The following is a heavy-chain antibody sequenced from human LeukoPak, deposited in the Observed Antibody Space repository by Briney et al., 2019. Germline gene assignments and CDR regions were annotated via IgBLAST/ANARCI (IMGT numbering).Heavy chain of an antibody. CDR1: GFTFSSYG. D-gene: IGHD1-26*01. J-gene: IGHJ1*01. CDR3: AKDALVSGSYLEYFQH. CDR2: IRYDGSNK. Sequence: PGGSLRLSCAASGFTFSSYGMQWVRQAPGKGLEWVAFIRYDGSNKYYADSVKGRFTISRDNSKNTLYLQMNSLRAEDTAVYYCAKDALVSGSYLEYFQHWGQGTLVTVSS. V-gene: IGHV3-30*02.